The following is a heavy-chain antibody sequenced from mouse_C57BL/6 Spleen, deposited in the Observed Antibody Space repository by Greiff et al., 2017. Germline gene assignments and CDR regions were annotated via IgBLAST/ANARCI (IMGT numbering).Heavy chain of an antibody. V-gene: IGHV1-62-2*01. CDR2: FYPGSGSI. J-gene: IGHJ2*01. D-gene: IGHD4-1*01. CDR3: ARHEDENWYFDY. Sequence: QVQLKESGAELVKPGASVKLSCKASGYTFTEYTIHWVKQRSGQGLEWIGWFYPGSGSIKYNEKFKDKATLTADKSSSTVYMALSRLTSEDSAVYFCARHEDENWYFDYWGQGTTLTVSS. CDR1: GYTFTEYT.